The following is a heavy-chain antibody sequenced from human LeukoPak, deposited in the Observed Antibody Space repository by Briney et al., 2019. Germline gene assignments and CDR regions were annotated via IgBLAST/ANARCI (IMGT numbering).Heavy chain of an antibody. D-gene: IGHD3-22*01. Sequence: SETLSLTCTVSSGSISTYYWSWIRQPPGKGLEWMGYIFYSGSTTYNPSLSSRLAISVDTSKNQFSLELSSVTAADTAVYYCARQGTSGSYLTGLDVWGQGTTVTVSS. CDR2: IFYSGST. CDR1: SGSISTYY. CDR3: ARQGTSGSYLTGLDV. V-gene: IGHV4-59*08. J-gene: IGHJ6*02.